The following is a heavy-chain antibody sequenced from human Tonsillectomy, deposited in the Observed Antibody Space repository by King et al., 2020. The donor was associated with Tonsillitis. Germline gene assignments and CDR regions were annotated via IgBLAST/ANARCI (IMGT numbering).Heavy chain of an antibody. CDR2: ISSSGSTI. D-gene: IGHD6-13*01. CDR3: ARGTGYSSSWYFSSGWYLDY. Sequence: VQLVESGGGLVQPGGSLRLSCAASGFTFSSYEMNWVRKAPGKGLEWVSYISSSGSTIYYADSVKGRFTISRDNAKNSLYLQMNSLRAEDTAVYYCARGTGYSSSWYFSSGWYLDYWGQGTLVTVSS. J-gene: IGHJ4*02. V-gene: IGHV3-48*03. CDR1: GFTFSSYE.